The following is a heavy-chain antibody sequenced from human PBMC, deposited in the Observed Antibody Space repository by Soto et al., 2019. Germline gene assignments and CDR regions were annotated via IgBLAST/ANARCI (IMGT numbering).Heavy chain of an antibody. J-gene: IGHJ5*02. V-gene: IGHV1-69*02. Sequence: QVQLVQSGAEVKKPGSSVKVSCKASGGTFSSYTISWVRQAPGQGLEWMGRIIPILGIANYAQKFQGRVTVTADKSTSTAYMELSSLRSEATAVYYCARFTGSYGLVGPWGQGTLVTVSS. CDR2: IIPILGIA. CDR1: GGTFSSYT. CDR3: ARFTGSYGLVGP. D-gene: IGHD5-18*01.